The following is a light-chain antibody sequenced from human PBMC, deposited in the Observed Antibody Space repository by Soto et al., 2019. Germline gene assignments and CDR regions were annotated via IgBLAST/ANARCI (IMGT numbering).Light chain of an antibody. CDR3: QQSYSTPFT. J-gene: IGKJ2*01. CDR2: AAS. Sequence: IQMTQSPSSLAASVGDRVTITCRASQNIGYYLNWYQQKPGKAPELLIYAASSLQSRVPSRFGGGGSGTDFTLIISSLQFEDFATYYCQQSYSTPFTFGQGTRLEI. V-gene: IGKV1-39*01. CDR1: QNIGYY.